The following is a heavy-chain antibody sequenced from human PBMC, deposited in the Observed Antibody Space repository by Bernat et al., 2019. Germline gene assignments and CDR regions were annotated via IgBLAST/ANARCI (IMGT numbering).Heavy chain of an antibody. V-gene: IGHV4-39*01. CDR1: GGSISSSSYY. J-gene: IGHJ4*02. D-gene: IGHD6-13*01. Sequence: QLQLQESGPGLVKPSETLSLTCTVSGGSISSSSYYWGWIRQPPGKGLEWIGSIYYSGSTYYNPSLKSRVTISVDTSKNQFSLKLSSVTAADTAVYYCARQYSSSWYSFFFDYWGQGTLVTVSS. CDR2: IYYSGST. CDR3: ARQYSSSWYSFFFDY.